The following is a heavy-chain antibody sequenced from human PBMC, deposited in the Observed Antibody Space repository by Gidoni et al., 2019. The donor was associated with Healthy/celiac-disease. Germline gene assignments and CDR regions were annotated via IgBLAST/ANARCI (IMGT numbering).Heavy chain of an antibody. CDR3: ARAYYDFWSGYFSAFDI. CDR1: GFTFSSYD. D-gene: IGHD3-3*01. CDR2: IGTAGDT. Sequence: EVQLVESGGGLVQPGGSLRLSCAASGFTFSSYDMHWVRQATGKGLEWVSAIGTAGDTYYPGSVKGRFTISRENAKNSLYLQMNSLRAGDTAVYYCARAYYDFWSGYFSAFDIWGQGTMVTVSS. J-gene: IGHJ3*02. V-gene: IGHV3-13*01.